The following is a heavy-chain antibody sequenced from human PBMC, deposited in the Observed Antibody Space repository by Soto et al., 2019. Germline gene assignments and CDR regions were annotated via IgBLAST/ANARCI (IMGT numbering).Heavy chain of an antibody. D-gene: IGHD3-22*01. CDR3: ARDPRNYYDSSGLRAAPYYYYYYGMDV. CDR2: ISYDGSNK. Sequence: GGSLRLSCAASGFTFSSYAMHWVRQAPGKGLEWVAVISYDGSNKYYADSVKGRFTISRDNSKNTLYLQMNSLRAEDTAVYYCARDPRNYYDSSGLRAAPYYYYYYGMDVWGQGTTVTVSS. J-gene: IGHJ6*02. V-gene: IGHV3-30-3*01. CDR1: GFTFSSYA.